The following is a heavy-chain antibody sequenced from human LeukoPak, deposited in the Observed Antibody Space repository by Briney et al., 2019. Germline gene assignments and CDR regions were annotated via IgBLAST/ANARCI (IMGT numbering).Heavy chain of an antibody. CDR2: IYTDGST. D-gene: IGHD6-13*01. CDR1: GFTVSSNF. V-gene: IGHV3-53*01. J-gene: IGHJ4*02. Sequence: GGSLRLSCAASGFTVSSNFMSWVRQAPGMGLEWVSLIYTDGSTYYADSVKGRFTISRDNSKNTLYLQMNSLRAQDTAVYYCARDAAEQQLVHYFDYWGQGTLVTVSS. CDR3: ARDAAEQQLVHYFDY.